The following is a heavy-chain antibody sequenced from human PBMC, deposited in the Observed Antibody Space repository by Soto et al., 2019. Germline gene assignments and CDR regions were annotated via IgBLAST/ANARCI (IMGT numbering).Heavy chain of an antibody. CDR2: MNSDGSSS. J-gene: IGHJ4*02. CDR3: ARGARGWYGFDY. CDR1: GFTFSSDW. V-gene: IGHV3-74*01. Sequence: EVQLVESGGGLVQPGGSLRLSCAASGFTFSSDWMHWVRQTPGKGLVWLSRMNSDGSSSTYADAVKGRFTISRDNAKNSLYRQMNSLRAEDTAVYYCARGARGWYGFDYWGQGTLVTVSS. D-gene: IGHD6-19*01.